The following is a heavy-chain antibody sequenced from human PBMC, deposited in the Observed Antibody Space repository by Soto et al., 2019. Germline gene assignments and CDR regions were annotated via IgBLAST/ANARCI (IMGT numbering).Heavy chain of an antibody. CDR1: GGSISSYY. V-gene: IGHV4-59*08. CDR2: IYYSGST. CDR3: ARRGSAYCGGDCYSGGMDV. D-gene: IGHD2-21*02. J-gene: IGHJ6*02. Sequence: QVQLQESGPGLVKPSETLSLTCTVSGGSISSYYWSWIRQPPGKGLEWIGHIYYSGSTNSNPSLKSRISISVDPSKNQFSLKLSSVTAADTAVYYCARRGSAYCGGDCYSGGMDVWGQGTTVTVSS.